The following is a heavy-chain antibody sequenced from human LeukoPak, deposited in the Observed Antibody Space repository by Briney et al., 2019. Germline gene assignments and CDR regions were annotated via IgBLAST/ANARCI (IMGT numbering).Heavy chain of an antibody. V-gene: IGHV7-4-1*02. CDR3: ARDKVGGSMAGSNLDY. J-gene: IGHJ4*02. CDR2: ITTDTGNP. Sequence: ASVKVSCKASGYTFTNYAINWVRQAPGQGLEWMGWITTDTGNPTYAQGFTGRFVFSLDTSVSTAYLQISNLKAEDTAVYYCARDKVGGSMAGSNLDYWGQGNLVTVSS. CDR1: GYTFTNYA. D-gene: IGHD6-19*01.